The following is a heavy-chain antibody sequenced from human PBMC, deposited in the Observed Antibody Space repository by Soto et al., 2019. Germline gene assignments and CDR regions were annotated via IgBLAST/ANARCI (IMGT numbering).Heavy chain of an antibody. CDR3: AMLTMIAFGGVTSKDY. CDR2: MNPNSGNT. Sequence: QVQLVQSGAEVKKPGASVKVSCKASGYTFTSYDINWVRQATGQGLEWMGWMNPNSGNTGYAQKFQGRVTMTRNTSISTAYMELSSLRSEDTAVYYCAMLTMIAFGGVTSKDYWGQGPLVTVSS. D-gene: IGHD3-16*01. CDR1: GYTFTSYD. J-gene: IGHJ4*02. V-gene: IGHV1-8*01.